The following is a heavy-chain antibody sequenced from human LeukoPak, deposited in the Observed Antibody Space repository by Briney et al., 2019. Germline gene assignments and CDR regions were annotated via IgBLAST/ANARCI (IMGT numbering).Heavy chain of an antibody. D-gene: IGHD3-16*01. J-gene: IGHJ4*02. Sequence: PGRSLSLSCAASGFIFSNYGMHWVRQAPGKGLEWVAVIWYDGSNKYYADSVKGRFTISRDNSKNTLYVQTSSLRAEDTAVYYCARSNNGGWGYGYYWGQGSLVTVSS. CDR2: IWYDGSNK. CDR1: GFIFSNYG. V-gene: IGHV3-33*01. CDR3: ARSNNGGWGYGYY.